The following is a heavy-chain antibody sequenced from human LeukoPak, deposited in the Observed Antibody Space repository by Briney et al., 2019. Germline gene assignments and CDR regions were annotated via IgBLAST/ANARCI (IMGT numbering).Heavy chain of an antibody. V-gene: IGHV4-4*07. CDR2: IYSSGNT. Sequence: SETLSLTCTISGGSISSYHWSWIRQPAGKGLEWIGRIYSSGNTNYSPSLKSRVTMSVDTSKNQFSLKLSSVTAADTALYYCARATSGTYYYFDSWGRGTLVSVSS. D-gene: IGHD3-10*01. J-gene: IGHJ4*02. CDR1: GGSISSYH. CDR3: ARATSGTYYYFDS.